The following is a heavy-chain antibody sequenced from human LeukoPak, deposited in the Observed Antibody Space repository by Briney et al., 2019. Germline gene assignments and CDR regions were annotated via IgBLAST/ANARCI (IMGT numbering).Heavy chain of an antibody. CDR3: ARGGCSSTSCYYMDV. J-gene: IGHJ6*03. CDR2: ISGGSTTI. D-gene: IGHD2-2*01. Sequence: QPGGSLRLSCAASGFTFSSHSMTWVRQAPGKGREWVSYISGGSTTIYYADSVKGRFTISRDNAKNSLFLQMNSLRAEDTAVYYCARGGCSSTSCYYMDVWGEGTTVTVSS. V-gene: IGHV3-48*01. CDR1: GFTFSSHS.